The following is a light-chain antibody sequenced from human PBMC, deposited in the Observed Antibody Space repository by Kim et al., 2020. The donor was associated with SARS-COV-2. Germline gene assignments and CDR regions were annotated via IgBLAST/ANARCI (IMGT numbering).Light chain of an antibody. CDR3: QQYNNWLT. V-gene: IGKV3-15*01. J-gene: IGKJ4*01. Sequence: SVPPRERATLSCRASQSVSSNLAWYQQKPGQTPRLLIYGASTRATGIPARFSGSGSGTEFTLTISSLQSEDCAVYYCQQYNNWLTFGGGTKVDIK. CDR1: QSVSSN. CDR2: GAS.